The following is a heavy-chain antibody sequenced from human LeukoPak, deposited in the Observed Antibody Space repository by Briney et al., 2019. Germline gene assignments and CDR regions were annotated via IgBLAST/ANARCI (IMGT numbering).Heavy chain of an antibody. CDR3: VRLVSFEAGWFDP. J-gene: IGHJ5*02. CDR2: IYYSGST. Sequence: PSETLSLTCTVSGGSISSSSYYWGWIRQPPGKGLEWIGSIYYSGSTYYNPSLKSRVTISVDTSKNQFSLKLSSVTAADTAVYYCVRLVSFEAGWFDPWGQGTLVTVSS. D-gene: IGHD6-13*01. CDR1: GGSISSSSYY. V-gene: IGHV4-39*01.